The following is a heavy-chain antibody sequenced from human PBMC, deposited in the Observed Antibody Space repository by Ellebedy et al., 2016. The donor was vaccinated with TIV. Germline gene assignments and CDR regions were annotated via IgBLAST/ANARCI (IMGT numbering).Heavy chain of an antibody. V-gene: IGHV3-74*01. D-gene: IGHD2-21*01. J-gene: IGHJ4*02. CDR3: ANCSPRGGRQI. CDR2: INSDGSST. Sequence: GGSLRLSXAASGFTFSSYWMHWVRQAPGKGLVWVSRINSDGSSTSYADSVKGRFTISRDNAKNTLYLQMNSLRAEDTAVYYCANCSPRGGRQIWGQGTLVTVSS. CDR1: GFTFSSYW.